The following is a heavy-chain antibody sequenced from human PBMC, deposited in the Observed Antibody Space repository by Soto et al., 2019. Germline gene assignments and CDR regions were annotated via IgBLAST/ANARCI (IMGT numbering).Heavy chain of an antibody. Sequence: QVQLVQSGAEVKKPGASVKVSCTASGYTFTSYGISWVRQAPGQGLEWMGWISAYNGNTNYAQKLQGRVTMTTDTSTSTAYMELRSLRSDDTAVYYCARDSRQVAVAGIPDYFDYWGQGTLVTVSS. CDR3: ARDSRQVAVAGIPDYFDY. D-gene: IGHD6-19*01. CDR2: ISAYNGNT. V-gene: IGHV1-18*01. CDR1: GYTFTSYG. J-gene: IGHJ4*02.